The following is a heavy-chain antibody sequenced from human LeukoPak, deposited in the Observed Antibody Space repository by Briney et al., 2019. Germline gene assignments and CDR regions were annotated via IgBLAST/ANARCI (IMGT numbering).Heavy chain of an antibody. CDR3: ALSPLGAAGTWSGLFDY. J-gene: IGHJ4*02. CDR2: ISPSGST. V-gene: IGHV4-38-2*01. D-gene: IGHD6-13*01. Sequence: PSETLSLTCAVSGYSISSGYYWGWIRQPPGKGLEWIGSISPSGSTFYNPSLKSRVTISVDTSKNHFSLKLRSVTAADTAVYYCALSPLGAAGTWSGLFDYWGQGTLVTVSS. CDR1: GYSISSGYY.